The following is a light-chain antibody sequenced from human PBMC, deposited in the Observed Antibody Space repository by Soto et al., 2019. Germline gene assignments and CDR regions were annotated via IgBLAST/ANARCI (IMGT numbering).Light chain of an antibody. CDR3: QQYNNWPRAT. CDR2: RTS. V-gene: IGKV3-15*01. CDR1: QSISSN. J-gene: IGKJ4*01. Sequence: EIVMTQSPATLSVSPGERATLSCRASQSISSNLAWYQQKPGQAPRLLMFRTSSRATGFPARFSGSGSGTEFNLNISSLQSEDFGLYYCQQYNNWPRATLAGGTKVDIK.